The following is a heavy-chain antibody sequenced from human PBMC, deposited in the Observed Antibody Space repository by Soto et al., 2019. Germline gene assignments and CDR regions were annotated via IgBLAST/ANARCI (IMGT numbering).Heavy chain of an antibody. D-gene: IGHD2-2*01. CDR2: IIPIFGTA. J-gene: IGHJ6*01. CDR3: ARGGQDCSSTSCYFYYYYGMDV. Sequence: GASVKVSCKASGGTFSSYAISWVRQAPGQGLEWMGGIIPIFGTANYAQKFQGRVTITADESTSTAYMELSSLRSEDTAVYYCARGGQDCSSTSCYFYYYYGMDVWGQGTTVTVS. V-gene: IGHV1-69*13. CDR1: GGTFSSYA.